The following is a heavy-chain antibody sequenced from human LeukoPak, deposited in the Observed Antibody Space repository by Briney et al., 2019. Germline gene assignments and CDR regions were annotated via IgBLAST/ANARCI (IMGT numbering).Heavy chain of an antibody. CDR2: IKTKTEGETT. D-gene: IGHD3-3*01. J-gene: IGHJ5*02. V-gene: IGHV3-15*01. Sequence: GGSLTLFCVASGFSFTKAWMSWVRQATGKGLEGVGHIKTKTEGETTGYAVPGKGRFTISRDDSKNTLYLQMNSLKSEDTGVYYCTSGIWISGVVVDPWGQGTLVTVSS. CDR3: TSGIWISGVVVDP. CDR1: GFSFTKAW.